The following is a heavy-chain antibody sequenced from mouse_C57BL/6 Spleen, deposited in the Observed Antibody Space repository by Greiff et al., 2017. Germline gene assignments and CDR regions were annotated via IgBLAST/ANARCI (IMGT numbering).Heavy chain of an antibody. D-gene: IGHD2-3*01. J-gene: IGHJ1*03. CDR2: IDPSDSYT. CDR1: GYTFTSYW. Sequence: QVQLQQPGAELVMPGASVKLSCKASGYTFTSYWMHWVKQRPGQGLEWIGEIDPSDSYTNYNQKFKGKSTLTVDKSSSTAYMQLSSLTSEDSAVYYCAIYDGYPWYFDVWGTGTTVTVSS. CDR3: AIYDGYPWYFDV. V-gene: IGHV1-69*01.